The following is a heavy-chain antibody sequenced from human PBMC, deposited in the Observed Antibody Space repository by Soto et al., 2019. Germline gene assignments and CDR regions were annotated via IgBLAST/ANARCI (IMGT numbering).Heavy chain of an antibody. CDR2: ISYSGST. D-gene: IGHD3-22*01. J-gene: IGHJ4*02. Sequence: VQLQESGPGLVKPSETLSLTCSVSGASVRSPSSSLSWIRPPPGKGLEWIGDISYSGSTNDNSSLTRRVTSSAYASKSHRYLKVRSVTTADTAVYCGARVENYSSGDPKKWFDDWGQGTLVTVSS. CDR1: GASVRSPSSS. V-gene: IGHV4-61*01. CDR3: ARVENYSSGDPKKWFDD.